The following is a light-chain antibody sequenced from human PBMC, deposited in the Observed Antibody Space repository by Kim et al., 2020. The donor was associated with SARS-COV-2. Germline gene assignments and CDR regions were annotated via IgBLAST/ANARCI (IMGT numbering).Light chain of an antibody. CDR1: KLGDKY. CDR2: QDT. J-gene: IGLJ2*01. V-gene: IGLV3-1*01. Sequence: SYELTQPPSVSVSPGQTASITCSGDKLGDKYACWYQQKPGQSPVLVIYQDTKRPSGIPERFSGSNSGNTATLTISGTQAMDEADYYCQAWDSGIAGG. CDR3: QAWDSG.